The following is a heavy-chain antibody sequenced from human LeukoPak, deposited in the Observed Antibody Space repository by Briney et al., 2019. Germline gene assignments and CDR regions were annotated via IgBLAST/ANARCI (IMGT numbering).Heavy chain of an antibody. Sequence: ASVKVSCKVSGYTLTELSIHWVRQAPEKGLEWMGGFDPKDGETVYAQKFQGRVTMTRDTSISTAYMELSRLRSDDTAVYYCASIEDYLDYWGQGTLVTVSS. CDR1: GYTLTELS. D-gene: IGHD6-6*01. J-gene: IGHJ4*02. CDR2: FDPKDGET. CDR3: ASIEDYLDY. V-gene: IGHV1-24*01.